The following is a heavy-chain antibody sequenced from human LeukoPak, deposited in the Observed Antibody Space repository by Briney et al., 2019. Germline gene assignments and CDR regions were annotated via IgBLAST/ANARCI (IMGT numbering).Heavy chain of an antibody. Sequence: ASVKVSCKAFGYTFTSYDFNWVRQAPGQGLEWMGWINPKTGDTDSVQRFQGRVSMTRDPSLDTTFMDLSRLRSDDTAAYYCARAASHYNFRDNYYFLDVWGGGTTVTVSS. CDR3: ARAASHYNFRDNYYFLDV. CDR1: GYTFTSYD. V-gene: IGHV1-2*02. D-gene: IGHD5-24*01. J-gene: IGHJ6*03. CDR2: INPKTGDT.